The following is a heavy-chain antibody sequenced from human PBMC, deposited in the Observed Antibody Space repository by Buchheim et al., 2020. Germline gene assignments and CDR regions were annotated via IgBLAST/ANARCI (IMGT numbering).Heavy chain of an antibody. V-gene: IGHV3-30*18. Sequence: QVQLVESGGGVVQPGRSLRLSCAASGFTFSSYGMHWVRQAPGKGLEWVAVISYDGSNKYYADSVKGRFTISRDNSKNTLSLQMNSLRAEDTAVYYCAKDRAVAGTGRYYYGMDVWGQGTT. CDR1: GFTFSSYG. CDR3: AKDRAVAGTGRYYYGMDV. J-gene: IGHJ6*02. D-gene: IGHD6-19*01. CDR2: ISYDGSNK.